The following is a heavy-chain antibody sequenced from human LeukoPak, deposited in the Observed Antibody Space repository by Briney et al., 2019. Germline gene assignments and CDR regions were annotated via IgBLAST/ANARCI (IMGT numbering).Heavy chain of an antibody. Sequence: GASVKVSCKASGYTFTGYYMHWVRQAPGQGLEWMGWINPNSGGTNYAQKFQGRVTMTRDTSISTAYMELSRLRSDDTAVYYCARDRHDILTGYYDGLHYWGQGTLVTVSS. J-gene: IGHJ4*02. CDR2: INPNSGGT. CDR3: ARDRHDILTGYYDGLHY. CDR1: GYTFTGYY. D-gene: IGHD3-9*01. V-gene: IGHV1-2*02.